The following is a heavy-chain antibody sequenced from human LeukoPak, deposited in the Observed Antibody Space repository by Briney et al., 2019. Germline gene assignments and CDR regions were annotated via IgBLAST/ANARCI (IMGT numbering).Heavy chain of an antibody. J-gene: IGHJ6*03. Sequence: GGSLRLSCAASGFTFSSYGMHCVRQAPGKGLEWVAFIRYDGGNKYYADSVKGRFTISRDNSKNTLYLQMKSLRAEDTAVYYCAKGGGYEAQYYYYYLDVWGKGTTVTISS. V-gene: IGHV3-30*02. CDR1: GFTFSSYG. CDR2: IRYDGGNK. CDR3: AKGGGYEAQYYYYYLDV. D-gene: IGHD5-12*01.